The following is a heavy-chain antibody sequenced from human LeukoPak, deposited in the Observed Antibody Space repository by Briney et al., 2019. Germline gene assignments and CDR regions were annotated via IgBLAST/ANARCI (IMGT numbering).Heavy chain of an antibody. J-gene: IGHJ6*03. CDR1: GFTFSTYG. Sequence: AGGSLRLSCAASGFTFSTYGMNWVRQAPGKGLEWISYISGSGSTIYYADSVKGRFTISRDNAKSSLYLQLNSLRAEDTAVYYCERDWQTVDGNYYYMDVWGKGTTVTISS. D-gene: IGHD4-17*01. CDR3: ERDWQTVDGNYYYMDV. V-gene: IGHV3-48*03. CDR2: ISGSGSTI.